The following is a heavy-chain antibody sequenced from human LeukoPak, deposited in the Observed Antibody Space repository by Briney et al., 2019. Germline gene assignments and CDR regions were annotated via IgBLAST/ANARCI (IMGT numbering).Heavy chain of an antibody. Sequence: GGSLSLSCAASGFTFSSYAMLWVRPAPGKGLEWVSVIFGGGGTYYGDSVRGGFSISRDNSKNTLYLQMNRLRAEATAVYYCGSWPGARYGEDFWGQGTLVTVSS. J-gene: IGHJ4*02. D-gene: IGHD3-10*01. CDR2: IFGGGGT. CDR3: GSWPGARYGEDF. CDR1: GFTFSSYA. V-gene: IGHV3-53*01.